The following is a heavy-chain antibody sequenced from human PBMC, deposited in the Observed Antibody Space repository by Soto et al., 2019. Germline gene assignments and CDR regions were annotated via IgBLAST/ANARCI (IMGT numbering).Heavy chain of an antibody. CDR2: IYHSGST. CDR1: CGSSGDGGGC. Sequence: SLPQSVLRTVSCGSSGDGGGCWSWIQQPPGKGLEWIGYIYHSGSTYYNPSLKSRVTISVDRSKNQFSLKLSSVTAADTAVYYCVRVPDYWGQGTLLTVSS. J-gene: IGHJ4*02. V-gene: IGHV4-30-2*01. CDR3: VRVPDY.